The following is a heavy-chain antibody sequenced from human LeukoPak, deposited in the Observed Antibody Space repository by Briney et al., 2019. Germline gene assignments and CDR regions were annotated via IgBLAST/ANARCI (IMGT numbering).Heavy chain of an antibody. V-gene: IGHV4-59*01. CDR1: GGSISSYY. Sequence: SETLSLTCTVSGGSISSYYWSWIRQPPGKGLEWIGYIYYSGSTNYNPSLKSRVTISVDTSKNQSSLKLSSVTAADTAVYYCGRVDGTSLLIDYWGQGPLVTVSS. CDR3: GRVDGTSLLIDY. D-gene: IGHD2-2*01. CDR2: IYYSGST. J-gene: IGHJ4*02.